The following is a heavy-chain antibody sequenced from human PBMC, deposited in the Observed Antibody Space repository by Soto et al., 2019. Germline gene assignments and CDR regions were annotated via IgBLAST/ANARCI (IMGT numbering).Heavy chain of an antibody. V-gene: IGHV4-59*01. D-gene: IGHD3-22*01. Sequence: SETLSLTCTVSGGSISSYYWSWIRQPPGKGLEWIGYIYYSGSTNYNPSLKSRVTISVDTSKNQFSLKLSSATAADTAVYYCASLRTDYYDSSGYHDAFDIWGQGTMVTVSS. J-gene: IGHJ3*02. CDR1: GGSISSYY. CDR3: ASLRTDYYDSSGYHDAFDI. CDR2: IYYSGST.